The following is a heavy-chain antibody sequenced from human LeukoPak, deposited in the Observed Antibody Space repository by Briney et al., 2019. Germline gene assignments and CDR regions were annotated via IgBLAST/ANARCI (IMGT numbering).Heavy chain of an antibody. CDR2: IYYSGST. CDR1: GGSISSGGYY. V-gene: IGHV4-31*03. Sequence: SQTLSLTCTVSGGSISSGGYYWSWLRQLPGKGLEWIGYIYYSGSTYYNPSLQSRVTISVDTSQNQFSLKLSSMTAADTAVYYCVRRTEWLQNFDYWGQGTLVTVSS. CDR3: VRRTEWLQNFDY. J-gene: IGHJ4*02. D-gene: IGHD5-24*01.